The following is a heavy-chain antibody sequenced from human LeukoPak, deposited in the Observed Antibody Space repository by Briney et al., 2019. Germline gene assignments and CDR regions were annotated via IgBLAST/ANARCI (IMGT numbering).Heavy chain of an antibody. CDR2: ISSSSSYI. CDR3: AKDLLIAAANYYYYMDV. J-gene: IGHJ6*03. Sequence: PGGSLRLSCAASGFTFSSYSMNWVRQAPGKGLEWVSSISSSSSYIYYADSVKGRFTISRDNAKNSLYLQMNSLRAEDTAVYYCAKDLLIAAANYYYYMDVWGKGTTVTVSS. V-gene: IGHV3-21*01. D-gene: IGHD6-13*01. CDR1: GFTFSSYS.